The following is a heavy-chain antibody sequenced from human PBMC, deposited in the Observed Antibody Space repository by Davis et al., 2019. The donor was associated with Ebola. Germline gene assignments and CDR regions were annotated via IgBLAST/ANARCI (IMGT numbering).Heavy chain of an antibody. V-gene: IGHV4-34*01. CDR1: GGSISGYY. CDR3: ARRGGTKHLDAFDI. J-gene: IGHJ3*02. CDR2: INHSGST. D-gene: IGHD3-16*01. Sequence: MPSETLSLTCTVSGGSISGYYWSWIRQPPGKGLEWIGEINHSGSTNYNPSLKSRVTISVDTSKNQFSLKLSSVTAADTAVYYCARRGGTKHLDAFDIWGQGTMVTVFS.